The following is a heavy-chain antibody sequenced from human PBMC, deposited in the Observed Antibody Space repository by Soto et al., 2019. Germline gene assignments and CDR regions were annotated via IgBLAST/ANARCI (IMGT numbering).Heavy chain of an antibody. J-gene: IGHJ6*02. CDR3: ARDQTYYDILTGFQGGYYYGMDV. CDR2: IYYSGST. V-gene: IGHV4-30-4*01. Sequence: PSETLSLTCTVSGGSISSGDYYWSWIRQPPGKGLEWIGYIYYSGSTYYNPSLKSRVTISVDTSKNQFSLKLSSVTAADTAVYYCARDQTYYDILTGFQGGYYYGMDVWGQGTTVTVSS. CDR1: GGSISSGDYY. D-gene: IGHD3-9*01.